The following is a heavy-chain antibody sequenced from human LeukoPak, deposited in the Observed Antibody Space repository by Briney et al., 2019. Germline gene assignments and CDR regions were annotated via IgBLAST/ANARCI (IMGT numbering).Heavy chain of an antibody. CDR3: ARAHMTTVTLGDY. V-gene: IGHV1-2*02. CDR1: GYTLTDYY. J-gene: IGHJ4*02. Sequence: ASVKVSCKASGYTLTDYYIHWVRQAPGQGLEWMGWINPNSGVTNYAQKFQGRVTLPRDTPISTAYMEVSRLRSDDTAVYYCARAHMTTVTLGDYWGQGSLVTVSS. CDR2: INPNSGVT. D-gene: IGHD4-11*01.